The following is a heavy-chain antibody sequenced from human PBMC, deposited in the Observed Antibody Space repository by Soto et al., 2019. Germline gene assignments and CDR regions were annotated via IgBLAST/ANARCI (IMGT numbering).Heavy chain of an antibody. Sequence: LRLSCAASGFTFSSYAMHWVRQAPGKGLEWVAVISYDGSNKYYADSVKGRFTISRDNSKNTLYLQMNSLRAEDTAVYYCASPYSGSYYAFDIWGQGTMVTVSS. CDR2: ISYDGSNK. CDR3: ASPYSGSYYAFDI. V-gene: IGHV3-30-3*01. D-gene: IGHD1-26*01. J-gene: IGHJ3*02. CDR1: GFTFSSYA.